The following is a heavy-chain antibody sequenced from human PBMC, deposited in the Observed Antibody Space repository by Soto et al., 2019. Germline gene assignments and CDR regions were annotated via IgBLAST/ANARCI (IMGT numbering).Heavy chain of an antibody. CDR3: ARGIATLPVFAFDF. V-gene: IGHV2-5*01. D-gene: IGHD6-6*01. CDR2: VYWNDAE. J-gene: IGHJ3*01. CDR1: GISLSTSGVG. Sequence: KSGPTLVNPTHTLTLTCSLSGISLSTSGVGLGWLRQPPGKALEWLALVYWNDAEHYSPSLKSRLTITKDTSKNQAVLTMTHMEAVETATYYCARGIATLPVFAFDFLDQVTMVTV.